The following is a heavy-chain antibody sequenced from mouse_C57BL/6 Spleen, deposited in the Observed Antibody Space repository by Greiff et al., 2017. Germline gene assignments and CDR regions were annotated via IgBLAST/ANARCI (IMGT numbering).Heavy chain of an antibody. Sequence: EVQLVESGPGLVKPSQSLSLTCSVTGYSITSGYYWNWFRQFPGNKLEWMGYISYDGSNNSNPSLKNRISITRDTSMNQFFLKLNSVTTEYTATYYCARVELTTVPWFAYWGQGTLVTVSA. J-gene: IGHJ3*01. D-gene: IGHD1-1*01. V-gene: IGHV3-6*01. CDR2: ISYDGSN. CDR1: GYSITSGYY. CDR3: ARVELTTVPWFAY.